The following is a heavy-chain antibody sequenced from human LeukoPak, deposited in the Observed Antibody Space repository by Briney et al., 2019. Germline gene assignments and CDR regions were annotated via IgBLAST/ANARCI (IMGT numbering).Heavy chain of an antibody. CDR1: GFTVSSNY. J-gene: IGHJ5*02. CDR2: IYSGGST. V-gene: IGHV3-66*02. D-gene: IGHD6-13*01. CDR3: ARGKYSSSWFDP. Sequence: GGSLRLSCAASGFTVSSNYMSWVRPAPGKGLEWVSVIYSGGSTYYADSVKGRFTISRDNSKNTLYLQMNSLRAEDTAVYYCARGKYSSSWFDPWGQGTLVTVSS.